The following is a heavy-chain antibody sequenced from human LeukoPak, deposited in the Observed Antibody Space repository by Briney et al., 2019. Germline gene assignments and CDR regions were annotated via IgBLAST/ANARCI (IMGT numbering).Heavy chain of an antibody. CDR3: ATEGLIAVAGTVAFDI. Sequence: ASVKISCKVSGYTFTDYYMHWVQQAPGKGLEWMGLVDPEDGETIYAEKFQGRVTITADTSTDTAYMELSSLRSEDTAVYYCATEGLIAVAGTVAFDIWGQGTMVTVSP. D-gene: IGHD6-19*01. CDR2: VDPEDGET. J-gene: IGHJ3*02. CDR1: GYTFTDYY. V-gene: IGHV1-69-2*01.